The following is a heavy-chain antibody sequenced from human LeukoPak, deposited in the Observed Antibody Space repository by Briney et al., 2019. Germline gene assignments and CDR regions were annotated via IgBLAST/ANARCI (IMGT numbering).Heavy chain of an antibody. Sequence: ASVKVSCKASGYTFTSYGISWVRQAPGQGLEWMGWISAYNGNTNYAQKLQGRVTMTTDTSTSTAYMGLRSLRSDDTAVYYCARDRRSSSWYALVDYWGQGTLVTVSS. CDR2: ISAYNGNT. V-gene: IGHV1-18*01. J-gene: IGHJ4*02. D-gene: IGHD6-13*01. CDR1: GYTFTSYG. CDR3: ARDRRSSSWYALVDY.